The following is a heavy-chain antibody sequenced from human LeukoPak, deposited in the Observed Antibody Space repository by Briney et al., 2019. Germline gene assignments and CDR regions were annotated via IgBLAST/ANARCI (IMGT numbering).Heavy chain of an antibody. CDR1: GDSISSRHH. V-gene: IGHV4-39*01. CDR2: MSYTGTT. D-gene: IGHD4-17*01. CDR3: VTHSNEKYGADHFDS. Sequence: TSETLSLTCSVSGDSISSRHHWGWIRQPPGKGLEWIRTMSYTGTTSYNPSLKGRLIISIVTSKNQVSLHLSSVTAADTALYYCVTHSNEKYGADHFDSWGQGTLVTVSS. J-gene: IGHJ4*02.